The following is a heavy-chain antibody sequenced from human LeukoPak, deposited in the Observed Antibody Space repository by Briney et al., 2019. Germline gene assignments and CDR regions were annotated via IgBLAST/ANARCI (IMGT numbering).Heavy chain of an antibody. CDR1: GGSISSYY. V-gene: IGHV4-59*01. CDR2: IYYSGST. Sequence: SETLSLTCTVSGGSISSYYWSRIRQPPGKGLEWIGYIYYSGSTNYNPSLKSRVTISVDTSKNQFSLKLSSVTAADTAVYYCARDGDGDNDAFDIWGQGTMVTVSS. D-gene: IGHD4-17*01. J-gene: IGHJ3*02. CDR3: ARDGDGDNDAFDI.